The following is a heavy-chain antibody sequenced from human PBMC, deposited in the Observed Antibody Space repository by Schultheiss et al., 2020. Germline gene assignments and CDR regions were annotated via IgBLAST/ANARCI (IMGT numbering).Heavy chain of an antibody. CDR3: ARDRQGGYGGGVFNY. J-gene: IGHJ4*02. CDR2: ISGSGGST. CDR1: GFTFSSYG. Sequence: CGSLRLSCAASGFTFSSYGMHWVRQAPGKGLEWVSAISGSGGSTYYADSVKGRFTISRDNAKNSLYLQMNSLRAEDTAVYYCARDRQGGYGGGVFNYWGQGTLVTVSS. D-gene: IGHD5-12*01. V-gene: IGHV3-21*01.